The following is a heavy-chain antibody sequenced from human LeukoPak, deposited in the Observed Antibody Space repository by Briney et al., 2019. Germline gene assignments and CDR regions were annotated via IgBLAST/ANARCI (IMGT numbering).Heavy chain of an antibody. CDR1: GYSFTSYW. CDR3: VRRAARRNADY. D-gene: IGHD6-6*01. J-gene: IGHJ4*02. V-gene: IGHV5-51*01. CDR2: IYPGDSDT. Sequence: GESLKISCKGSGYSFTSYWIGWVRQMPGKGLEWMGIIYPGDSDTRYSPSFQGQVTISADKSISTAHLQWSSLKASDTAMYYCVRRAARRNADYWGQGTLVTVSS.